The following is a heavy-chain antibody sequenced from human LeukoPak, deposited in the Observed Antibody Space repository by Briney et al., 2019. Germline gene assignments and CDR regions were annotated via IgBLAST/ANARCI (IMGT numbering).Heavy chain of an antibody. V-gene: IGHV3-30*04. CDR2: ISSDGTNK. Sequence: GGSLRLSCAASKFTFRNYAMHWVRQAPGKGLEWVAVISSDGTNKDYADSVKGRFSISRDNSKNTLYLQMNRLRADDTAVYYCARDRSQEFDPWGQGTLVTVSS. J-gene: IGHJ5*02. D-gene: IGHD3-10*01. CDR1: KFTFRNYA. CDR3: ARDRSQEFDP.